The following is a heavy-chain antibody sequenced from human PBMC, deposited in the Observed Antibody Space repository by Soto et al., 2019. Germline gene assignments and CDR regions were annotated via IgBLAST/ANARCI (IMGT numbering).Heavy chain of an antibody. CDR3: ARAVVVVPAAIGAFDI. J-gene: IGHJ3*02. D-gene: IGHD2-2*01. Sequence: QVQLVQSGAEVKKPGSSVKVSCKASGGTFSSYAISWVRQAPGQGLEWMGGIIPIFGTANYAQKFQGRVTITADESTSTAYMELSSLRFEDTAVYYCARAVVVVPAAIGAFDIWGQGTMVTVSS. CDR2: IIPIFGTA. CDR1: GGTFSSYA. V-gene: IGHV1-69*01.